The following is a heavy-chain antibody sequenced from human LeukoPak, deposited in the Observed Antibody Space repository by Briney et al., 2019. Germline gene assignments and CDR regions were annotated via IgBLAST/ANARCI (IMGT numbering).Heavy chain of an antibody. CDR3: ARYQSDAFDI. CDR1: GDSISNGVKY. V-gene: IGHV4-31*03. Sequence: SETLSLTCTVSGDSISNGVKYWSWIRQHPGKGLEWIGYIYYSGSTYYNPSLKSRVTISVDTSKNQFSLKLSSVTAADTAVYYCARYQSDAFDIWGQGTMVTVSS. J-gene: IGHJ3*02. CDR2: IYYSGST. D-gene: IGHD2-2*01.